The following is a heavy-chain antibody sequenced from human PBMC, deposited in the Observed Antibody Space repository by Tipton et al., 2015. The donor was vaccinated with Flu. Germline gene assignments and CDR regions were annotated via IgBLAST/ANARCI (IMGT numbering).Heavy chain of an antibody. CDR1: GDSISSGGHY. J-gene: IGHJ3*02. V-gene: IGHV4-31*03. Sequence: TLSLTCTVSGDSISSGGHYWSWIRQHPGKGLEWIGYIYSSGTTHYNPSLKSRGTISVDTSKNQFSLKLSSVTAADTAVHYCARHGKDTGDYLASFDIWGQGTMVTVSS. CDR3: ARHGKDTGDYLASFDI. D-gene: IGHD7-27*01. CDR2: IYSSGTT.